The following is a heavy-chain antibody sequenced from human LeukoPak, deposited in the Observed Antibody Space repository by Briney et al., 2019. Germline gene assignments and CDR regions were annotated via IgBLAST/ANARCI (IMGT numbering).Heavy chain of an antibody. J-gene: IGHJ4*02. V-gene: IGHV3-30*02. Sequence: PGGSLRLSCAASGFTLSGFVMHWVRQAPGKGLEWVACLWDDTSNQYYGDSVKGRFTISRDNSKNTLYLQMNSLRAEDTAVYYCAKDATYSSGWIDYWGQGTLVTVSS. CDR1: GFTLSGFV. CDR3: AKDATYSSGWIDY. CDR2: LWDDTSNQ. D-gene: IGHD6-19*01.